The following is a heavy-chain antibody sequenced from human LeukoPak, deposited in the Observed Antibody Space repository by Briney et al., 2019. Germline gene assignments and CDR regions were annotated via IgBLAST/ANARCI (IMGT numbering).Heavy chain of an antibody. Sequence: PGGSLRLSCAASGFSFSSYAMSWVRQAPGKGLEWVSAISGSGGSTYYADSVKGRFTISRDNSKNTLYLQMNSLRAEDTAVYYCAKGSLSRYYDSSGYHDYWGQGTLVTVSS. J-gene: IGHJ4*02. D-gene: IGHD3-22*01. CDR1: GFSFSSYA. CDR3: AKGSLSRYYDSSGYHDY. CDR2: ISGSGGST. V-gene: IGHV3-23*01.